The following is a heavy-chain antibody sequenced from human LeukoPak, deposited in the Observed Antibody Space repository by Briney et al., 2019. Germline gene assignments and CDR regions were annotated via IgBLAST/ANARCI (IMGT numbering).Heavy chain of an antibody. CDR2: IYYSGST. D-gene: IGHD6-13*01. Sequence: PSETLSLTCTVPGGSISSYYWSWIRQPPGKGLEWFGYIYYSGSTKYNPSPKSGVFILVETTKNKFFLKLRSVTAADTAVYYCARVARSSWYSLFDYWGQGTLVIVSS. CDR3: ARVARSSWYSLFDY. CDR1: GGSISSYY. V-gene: IGHV4-59*01. J-gene: IGHJ4*02.